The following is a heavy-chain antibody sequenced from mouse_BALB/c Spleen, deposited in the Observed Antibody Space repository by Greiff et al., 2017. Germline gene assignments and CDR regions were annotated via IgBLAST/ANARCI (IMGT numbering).Heavy chain of an antibody. CDR1: GYSITSDYA. J-gene: IGHJ1*01. D-gene: IGHD4-1*01. CDR2: ISYSGST. Sequence: VQLQQSGPGLVKPSQSLSLTCTVTGYSITSDYAWNWIRQFPGNKREWMGYISYSGSTSYNPSLKSRISITRDTSKNQFFLQLNSVTTEDTATYYCARGTGDWYFDVWGAGTTVTVSS. V-gene: IGHV3-2*02. CDR3: ARGTGDWYFDV.